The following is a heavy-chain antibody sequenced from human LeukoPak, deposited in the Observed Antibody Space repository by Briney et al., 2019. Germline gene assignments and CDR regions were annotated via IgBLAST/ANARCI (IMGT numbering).Heavy chain of an antibody. CDR3: ARGDWFDP. J-gene: IGHJ5*02. V-gene: IGHV1-18*01. Sequence: ASVKVSCKASGYTFTSYDINWVRQAPGQGLEWMGWVSGYNGNTNYAQKFEGRVAMTTDTSSSTAYMELRSLRADDTAIYYCARGDWFDPWGQGTLVTVSS. D-gene: IGHD2-21*01. CDR1: GYTFTSYD. CDR2: VSGYNGNT.